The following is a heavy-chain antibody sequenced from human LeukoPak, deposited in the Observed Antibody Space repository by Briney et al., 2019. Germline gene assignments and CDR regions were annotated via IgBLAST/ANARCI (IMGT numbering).Heavy chain of an antibody. V-gene: IGHV1-2*02. Sequence: ASVKVSCKASGYTFTDYFIHWVRQAPGQGLEWMGWIRPNSGDTHYAQRFQGRVTMTRDTSVSTAHMELSSLRSDDTAIYYSARNYGHNSKYFDFWGQGTLVTVSS. CDR2: IRPNSGDT. D-gene: IGHD4-17*01. CDR1: GYTFTDYF. CDR3: ARNYGHNSKYFDF. J-gene: IGHJ4*02.